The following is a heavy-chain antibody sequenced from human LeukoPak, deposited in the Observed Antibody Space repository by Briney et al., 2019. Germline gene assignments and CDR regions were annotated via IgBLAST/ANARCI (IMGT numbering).Heavy chain of an antibody. CDR1: GFTVSSYA. V-gene: IGHV3-23*01. J-gene: IGHJ4*02. CDR3: ARRRYDWGGDFAN. D-gene: IGHD3-16*01. CDR2: IGGGGTL. Sequence: GGSLRLSCAASGFTVSSYAMGWVRQAPGKGLEWVSAIGGGGTLYYADSVKGRFSISRDISKNTLLLQMNSPRAEDTAVYYCARRRYDWGGDFANWGQGTLVTVSS.